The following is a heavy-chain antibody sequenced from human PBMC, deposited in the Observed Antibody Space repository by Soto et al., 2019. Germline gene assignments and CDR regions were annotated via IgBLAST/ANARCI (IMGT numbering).Heavy chain of an antibody. CDR2: IIPIFGTA. J-gene: IGHJ5*02. CDR1: GGTFSSYA. V-gene: IGHV1-69*13. CDR3: ARGIYDGYNWNDTPAPGQDWFDP. D-gene: IGHD1-20*01. Sequence: GASVKVSCKASGGTFSSYAISWVRQAPGQGLEWMGGIIPIFGTANYAQKFQGRVTITADESTSTAYMELSSLRSEDTAVYYCARGIYDGYNWNDTPAPGQDWFDPWGQGTLVTVSS.